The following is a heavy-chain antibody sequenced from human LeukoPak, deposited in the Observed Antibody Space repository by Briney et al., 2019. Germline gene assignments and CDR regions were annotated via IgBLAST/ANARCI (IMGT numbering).Heavy chain of an antibody. J-gene: IGHJ3*02. Sequence: GASVKVSCKVPGYTLTELSMHWVRQAPGKGLEWMGGFDPEDGETIYAQKFQGRVTMTEDTSTDTAYMELSSLRSEDTAVYYCARPIVVAAFDAFDIWGQGTMVTVSS. V-gene: IGHV1-24*01. CDR3: ARPIVVAAFDAFDI. CDR1: GYTLTELS. D-gene: IGHD3-22*01. CDR2: FDPEDGET.